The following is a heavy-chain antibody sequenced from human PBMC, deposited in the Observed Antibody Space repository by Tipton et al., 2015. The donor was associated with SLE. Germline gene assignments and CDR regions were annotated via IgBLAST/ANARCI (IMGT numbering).Heavy chain of an antibody. CDR2: IYYSGST. J-gene: IGHJ6*02. V-gene: IGHV4-39*07. Sequence: LSCTVSGGSISSSSYYWGWIRQPPGKGLEWIGSIYYSGSTYYNPSPKSRVTISVDTSKNQFSLKLSSVTAADTAVYYCARHMTDDARGMDVWGQGTTVTVSS. CDR1: GGSISSSSYY. D-gene: IGHD1-1*01. CDR3: ARHMTDDARGMDV.